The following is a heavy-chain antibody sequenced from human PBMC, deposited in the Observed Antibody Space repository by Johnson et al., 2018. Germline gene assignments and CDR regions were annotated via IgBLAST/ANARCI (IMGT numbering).Heavy chain of an antibody. CDR2: IWYDGSNK. V-gene: IGHV3-33*01. Sequence: QVQLVQSGGGVVQPGRSLRLSCAASGFTFSSYGMHWVRQAPGKGLEWVAVIWYDGSNKYYADSVQGRFTIPRANSKNTLYLQMNSLRDEDTAVYYCARAGRYCSSTSCYTPIYYYGMDGWGQGTTVTVSS. CDR3: ARAGRYCSSTSCYTPIYYYGMDG. CDR1: GFTFSSYG. J-gene: IGHJ6*02. D-gene: IGHD2-2*02.